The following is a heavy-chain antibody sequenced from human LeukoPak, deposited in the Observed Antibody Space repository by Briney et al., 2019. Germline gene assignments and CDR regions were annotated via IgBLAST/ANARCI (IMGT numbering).Heavy chain of an antibody. CDR3: AKDHPLTPGAFDI. CDR1: GFTFSSYA. CDR2: IRYDGSNK. V-gene: IGHV3-30*02. J-gene: IGHJ3*02. Sequence: GGSLRLSCAASGFTFSSYAMHWVRQAPGKGLEWVAFIRYDGSNKYYADSVKGRFTISRDNSKNTLYLQMNSLRAEDTAVYYCAKDHPLTPGAFDIWGQGTMVTVSS.